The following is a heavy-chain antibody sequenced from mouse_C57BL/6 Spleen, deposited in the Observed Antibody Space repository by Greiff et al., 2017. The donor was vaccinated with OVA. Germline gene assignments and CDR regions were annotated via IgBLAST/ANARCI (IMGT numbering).Heavy chain of an antibody. V-gene: IGHV14-4*01. J-gene: IGHJ2*01. CDR2: IDPENGDT. D-gene: IGHD1-1*01. CDR3: TTMHYGSSYDY. Sequence: EVQLQQSGAELVRPGASVKLSCTASGFNITDDYMHWVKQRPEQGLEWIGWIDPENGDTEYASKFQGKATITADTSSNTAYLQLSSLTSEDTAVYYCTTMHYGSSYDYWGQGTTLTVSS. CDR1: GFNITDDY.